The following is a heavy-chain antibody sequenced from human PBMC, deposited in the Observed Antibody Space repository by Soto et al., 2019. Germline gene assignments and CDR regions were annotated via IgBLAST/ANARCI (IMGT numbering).Heavy chain of an antibody. V-gene: IGHV4-30-2*01. CDR1: GGSLSGATYS. CDR3: ARSREFDY. Sequence: SETLSLTCGVSGGSLSGATYSWNWIRQPPGKGLEWIGYIFPSGTTYYNPSLKGRVTISIDVSKNQFSLSLRSLTAADTAVYYCARSREFDYWSQGTLVTVSS. J-gene: IGHJ4*02. CDR2: IFPSGTT.